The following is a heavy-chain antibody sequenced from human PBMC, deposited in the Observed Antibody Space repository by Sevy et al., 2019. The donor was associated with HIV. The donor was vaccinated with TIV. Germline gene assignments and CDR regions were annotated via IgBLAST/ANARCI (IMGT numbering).Heavy chain of an antibody. V-gene: IGHV4-59*01. J-gene: IGHJ3*02. Sequence: SETLSLTCTVSGGSISSYYWSWIRQPPGKGLEWIGYIYYSGSTNYNPSLKSRVTISVDTSKNQFSLKLSSVTAADTAVYYCARVPTRGRIAVAGGAFDIWGQGTMVTVSS. CDR3: ARVPTRGRIAVAGGAFDI. D-gene: IGHD6-19*01. CDR1: GGSISSYY. CDR2: IYYSGST.